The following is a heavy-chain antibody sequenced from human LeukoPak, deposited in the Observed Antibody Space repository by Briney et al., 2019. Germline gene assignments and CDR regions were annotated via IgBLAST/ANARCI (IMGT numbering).Heavy chain of an antibody. J-gene: IGHJ4*02. Sequence: GASVNVSCTASGYTFTSYGISWVRQAPGRGVEWVGWITNTNGNTNYAQKLQGRVTMTTDTSKSTAYMELRSLRSDDTAVYYCASDLMVRGVIDYWGQGTLVTVSS. CDR2: ITNTNGNT. V-gene: IGHV1-18*01. CDR3: ASDLMVRGVIDY. CDR1: GYTFTSYG. D-gene: IGHD3-10*01.